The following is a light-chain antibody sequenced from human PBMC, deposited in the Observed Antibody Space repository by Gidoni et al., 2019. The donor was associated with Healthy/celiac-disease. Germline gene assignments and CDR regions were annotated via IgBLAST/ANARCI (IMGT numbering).Light chain of an antibody. V-gene: IGKV2-28*01. CDR3: MQALQTPPYX. CDR1: QSLLHSNGYNY. J-gene: IGKJ2*01. CDR2: LGS. Sequence: DIVMTQSPLSLPVTPGEPASISCRSSQSLLHSNGYNYLDWYLQKPGQSPQLLIYLGSNRASGVPDRFSGSGSGTDFTLKISRVEAEDVGVYYCMQALQTPPYXXXQGTKLEIK.